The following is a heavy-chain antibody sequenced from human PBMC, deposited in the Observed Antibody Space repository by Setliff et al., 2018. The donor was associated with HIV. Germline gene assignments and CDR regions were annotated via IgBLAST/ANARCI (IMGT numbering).Heavy chain of an antibody. V-gene: IGHV3-21*01. Sequence: GGSLRLSCAASGFTFSSYSMNWVRQAPGKGLEWVSSISSGSSYIYYAVSVKGRFTISRDNAKNSLYLQMNSLRAEDTAVYYCARAGVYYDSSGYCIDYWGQGTLVTVSS. CDR2: ISSGSSYI. D-gene: IGHD3-22*01. CDR1: GFTFSSYS. J-gene: IGHJ4*02. CDR3: ARAGVYYDSSGYCIDY.